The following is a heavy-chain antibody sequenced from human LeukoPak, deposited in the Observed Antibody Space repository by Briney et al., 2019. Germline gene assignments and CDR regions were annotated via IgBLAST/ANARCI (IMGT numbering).Heavy chain of an antibody. CDR1: GFPFDNYV. CDR2: ISSSSSYI. D-gene: IGHD3-10*01. V-gene: IGHV3-21*01. CDR3: ARDYRGSGSYYNGYYYYGMDV. Sequence: GGSLRLSCAASGFPFDNYVMSWVRQAPGKGLEWVSSISSSSSYIYYADSVKGRFTISRDNAKNSLYLQMNSLRAEDTAVYYCARDYRGSGSYYNGYYYYGMDVWGQGTTVTVSS. J-gene: IGHJ6*02.